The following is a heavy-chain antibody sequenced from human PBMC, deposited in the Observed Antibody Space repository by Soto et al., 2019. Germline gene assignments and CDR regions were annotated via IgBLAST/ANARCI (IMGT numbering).Heavy chain of an antibody. CDR1: GDGFGSYW. CDR2: IDLGDSDT. D-gene: IGHD2-2*01. Sequence: PGESLEICCKGSGDGFGSYWIVGGREMPGKGVEGMGIIDLGDSDTRYSPSFQGQVTISADKSISTAYLQWSSLKASDTAMYYCARAQKSSCSSPSRYESTWFEPWGQATLVPVSS. CDR3: ARAQKSSCSSPSRYESTWFEP. V-gene: IGHV5-51*01. J-gene: IGHJ5*02.